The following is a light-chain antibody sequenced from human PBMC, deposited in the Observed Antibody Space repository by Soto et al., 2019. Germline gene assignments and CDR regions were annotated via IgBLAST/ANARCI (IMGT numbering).Light chain of an antibody. CDR1: QSVSSK. CDR3: QQYHHWTWT. J-gene: IGKJ1*01. Sequence: EIVMTQSPVPLSMSPGERVILSCRASQSVSSKLAWYQQSPGQAPRLIIYGASTRATGIPARFSGRGSGTFCTLTLSSLQSEDFAVYYCQQYHHWTWTFGLGTKVELK. V-gene: IGKV3-15*01. CDR2: GAS.